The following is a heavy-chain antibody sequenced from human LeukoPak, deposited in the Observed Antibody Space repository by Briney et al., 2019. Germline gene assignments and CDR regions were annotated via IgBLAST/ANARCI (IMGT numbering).Heavy chain of an antibody. CDR2: TYSTGRT. J-gene: IGHJ4*02. CDR1: GGSINFYY. V-gene: IGHV4-4*07. Sequence: SETLSLTCTVSGGSINFYYWSWIRQPAGKGLEWIGRTYSTGRTNYSPSLKSRVTMSVDKSKNQFSLNLSSVTAADTAVYYCARGIADPYSFDSWGQGTLVTVSS. CDR3: ARGIADPYSFDS. D-gene: IGHD6-13*01.